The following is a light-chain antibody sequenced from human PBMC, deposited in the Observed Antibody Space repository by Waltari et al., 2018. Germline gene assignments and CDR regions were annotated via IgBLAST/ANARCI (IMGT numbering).Light chain of an antibody. J-gene: IGLJ1*01. Sequence: SSELTQPSSVSVSPGQTARITCSGDMLPKKYTRWFQQKPGQAPVLVRYQDSARPSGIPGRFSVSSSGTTVTLTISGAQVEDEADYYCYSTTDNNLGVFGPGTRVTVL. CDR3: YSTTDNNLGV. CDR1: MLPKKY. CDR2: QDS. V-gene: IGLV3-27*01.